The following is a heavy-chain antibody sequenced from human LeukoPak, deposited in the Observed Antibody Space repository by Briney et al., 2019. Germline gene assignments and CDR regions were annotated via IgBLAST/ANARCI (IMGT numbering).Heavy chain of an antibody. CDR3: ARHYYDSSGPHYKYGMDV. J-gene: IGHJ6*02. V-gene: IGHV4-59*08. Sequence: PSETLSLTCPVSGGSISSYYWSWIRQPPGKGLEWIGYIYYSGSTNYNPSLKSRVTISVDTSKNQFSLRLSSVTAADTAVYYCARHYYDSSGPHYKYGMDVWGQGTTVTVSS. D-gene: IGHD3-22*01. CDR2: IYYSGST. CDR1: GGSISSYY.